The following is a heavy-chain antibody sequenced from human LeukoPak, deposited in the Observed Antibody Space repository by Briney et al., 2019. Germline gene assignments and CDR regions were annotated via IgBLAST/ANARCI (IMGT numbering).Heavy chain of an antibody. CDR1: GYSFTSYW. J-gene: IGHJ5*02. Sequence: GESLKISCKGSGYSFTSYWIGWVRQLPGKGLEWMGNIYPGDSDTRYSPSFQGQVTISVDKSISTAYLQWSSLKTSDTAIYYCATVGTTGTRWFDPWGQGTLVTVSS. CDR3: ATVGTTGTRWFDP. V-gene: IGHV5-51*01. CDR2: IYPGDSDT. D-gene: IGHD1-1*01.